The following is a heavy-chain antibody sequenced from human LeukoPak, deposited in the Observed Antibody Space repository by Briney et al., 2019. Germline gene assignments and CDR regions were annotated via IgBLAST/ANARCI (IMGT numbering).Heavy chain of an antibody. V-gene: IGHV4-34*01. J-gene: IGHJ4*02. CDR3: ARQRDSGWYGAPFDY. Sequence: SETLSLTCAVYGGSFSGYYWSWIRQPPGKGLEWIGEINHSGSTNYNPSLKSRVTISVDTSKNQFSLKLSSVTAADTAVYYCARQRDSGWYGAPFDYWGQGTLVTVSS. CDR2: INHSGST. D-gene: IGHD6-19*01. CDR1: GGSFSGYY.